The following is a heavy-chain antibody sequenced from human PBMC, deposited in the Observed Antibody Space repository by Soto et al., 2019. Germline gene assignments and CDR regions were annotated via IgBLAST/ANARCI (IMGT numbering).Heavy chain of an antibody. CDR2: ISYDGSNK. J-gene: IGHJ4*02. CDR3: AMGDSGGFTRYFDY. CDR1: GFTFSSYA. Sequence: PGGSLRLSCAASGFTFSSYAMHWVRQAPGKGLEWVAVISYDGSNKYYADSVKGRFTISRDNPKNTVSLQLNSLKVEDTAVYFCAMGDSGGFTRYFDYRGKGTLVTVYS. D-gene: IGHD3-22*01. V-gene: IGHV3-30-3*01.